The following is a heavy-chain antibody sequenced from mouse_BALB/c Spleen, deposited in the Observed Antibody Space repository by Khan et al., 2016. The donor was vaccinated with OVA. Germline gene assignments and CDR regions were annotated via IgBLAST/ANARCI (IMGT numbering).Heavy chain of an antibody. CDR3: AKQYDLALDY. V-gene: IGHV9-2-1*01. J-gene: IGHJ4*01. CDR1: GYTFTDYS. D-gene: IGHD2-14*01. Sequence: QIQLVQSGPDLKKPGETVRISCKASGYTFTDYSMNWVKQALGKDVKWMGWINTETGEPTYADDFKGRFAFSLETSASTAYLQINNLKNEDTATYFCAKQYDLALDYWGQGTSVTVSS. CDR2: INTETGEP.